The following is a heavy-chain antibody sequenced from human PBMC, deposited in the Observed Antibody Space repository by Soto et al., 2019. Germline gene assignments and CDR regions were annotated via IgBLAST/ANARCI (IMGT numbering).Heavy chain of an antibody. CDR2: ISGSGGST. V-gene: IGHV3-23*01. D-gene: IGHD4-17*01. Sequence: GSLRLSCAASGFTCISYAMSWVRQAPGKGLEWVSAISGSGGSTYYADSVKGRFTISRDNSKNTLYLQMNSLRAEDTAVYYCAKEGSRLRSKHFDYWGQGTLVTVSS. CDR3: AKEGSRLRSKHFDY. J-gene: IGHJ4*02. CDR1: GFTCISYA.